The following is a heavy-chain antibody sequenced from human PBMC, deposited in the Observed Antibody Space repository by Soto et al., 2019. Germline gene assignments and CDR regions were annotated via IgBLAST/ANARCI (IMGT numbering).Heavy chain of an antibody. J-gene: IGHJ5*02. CDR2: ISGSGGST. V-gene: IGHV3-23*01. CDR3: AKKNGTMVRGKGGFDP. Sequence: GGSLRLSCAASGFTFSSYAMSWVRQAPGKGLEWVSAISGSGGSTYYADSVKGRFTISRDNSKNTLYLQMNSLRAEDTAVYYCAKKNGTMVRGKGGFDPWGQGTLVTVSS. CDR1: GFTFSSYA. D-gene: IGHD3-10*01.